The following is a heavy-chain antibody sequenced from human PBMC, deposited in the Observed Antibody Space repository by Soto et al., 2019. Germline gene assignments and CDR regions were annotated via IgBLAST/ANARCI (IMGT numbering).Heavy chain of an antibody. V-gene: IGHV4-39*01. Sequence: SETLSLTCTVSAGSISSSSYYWGWIRQPPGKGLEWIGTIYYSGSTYYNPSLKSRVTIPVDTSKNQFSLKLNSVTAADTAVYYCARPRAYSGYDAPSGYFDLWGRGTLVTVSS. J-gene: IGHJ2*01. CDR1: AGSISSSSYY. CDR3: ARPRAYSGYDAPSGYFDL. D-gene: IGHD5-12*01. CDR2: IYYSGST.